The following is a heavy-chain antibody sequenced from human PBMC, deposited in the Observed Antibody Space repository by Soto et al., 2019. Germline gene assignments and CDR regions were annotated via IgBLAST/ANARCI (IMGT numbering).Heavy chain of an antibody. CDR2: INHSGST. J-gene: IGHJ6*02. CDR3: ARGKGITIFGVVITPRYYGMDV. D-gene: IGHD3-3*01. CDR1: GGSSSGYY. V-gene: IGHV4-34*01. Sequence: PSETLSLTCAVYGGSSSGYYWSWIRQPPGKGLEWIGEINHSGSTNYNPSLKSRVTISVDTSKNQFSLKLSSVTAADTAVYYCARGKGITIFGVVITPRYYGMDVWGQGTTVT.